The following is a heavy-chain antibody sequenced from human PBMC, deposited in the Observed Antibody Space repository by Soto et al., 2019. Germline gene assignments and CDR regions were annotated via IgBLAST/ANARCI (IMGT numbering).Heavy chain of an antibody. D-gene: IGHD3-10*02. V-gene: IGHV3-21*01. J-gene: IGHJ6*02. Sequence: GGSLRLSCAASGFTFSSYSMNWVRQAPGKGLEWVSSISSSSSYIYYADSVKGRFTISRDNAKNSLYLQMNSLRAEDTAVYYCERDVRLDDRHLWGQGTTVTVSS. CDR2: ISSSSSYI. CDR3: ERDVRLDDRHL. CDR1: GFTFSSYS.